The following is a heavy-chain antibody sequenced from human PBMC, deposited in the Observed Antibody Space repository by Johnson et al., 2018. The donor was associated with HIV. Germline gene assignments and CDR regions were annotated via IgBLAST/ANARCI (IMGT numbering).Heavy chain of an antibody. D-gene: IGHD1/OR15-1a*01. CDR1: GFTFSSYG. Sequence: QVQLVESGGGVVQPGMSLRLSCAASGFTFSSYGMHWVRQAPGKGLEWVAVISYDGSNKFYADSVKGRFTISRDNSKNTLYLQMNSLRPEDTALYYCAKEVPNKFDVWGQGTMVTVSS. V-gene: IGHV3-30*18. CDR3: AKEVPNKFDV. CDR2: ISYDGSNK. J-gene: IGHJ3*01.